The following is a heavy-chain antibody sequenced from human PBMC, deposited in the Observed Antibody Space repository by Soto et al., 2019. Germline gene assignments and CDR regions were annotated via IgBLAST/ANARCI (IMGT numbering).Heavy chain of an antibody. D-gene: IGHD6-19*01. CDR3: GSELALDGNY. V-gene: IGHV3-21*01. Sequence: PGGSRRLSFAASGFTFRSYARNWVRQTQEKGLEWVSSISSTSTYTHYADSGKGLFTISRDNANNSLFLQMNSLRDEDPAIYSCGSELALDGNYWGPGALVNVSS. CDR1: GFTFRSYA. J-gene: IGHJ4*02. CDR2: ISSTSTYT.